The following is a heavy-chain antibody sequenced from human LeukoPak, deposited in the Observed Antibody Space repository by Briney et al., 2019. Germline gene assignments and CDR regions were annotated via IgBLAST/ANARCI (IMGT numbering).Heavy chain of an antibody. CDR1: GFTFSSYS. CDR2: ISSSGSTI. Sequence: GGSLRLSCAASGFTFSSYSMNWVRQAPGKGLEWVSYISSSGSTIYYADSVKGRFTISRDNAKNSLYLQMNSLRAEDTAVYYCAKYHYGSGTSLGYWGQGTQVTVSS. D-gene: IGHD3-10*01. J-gene: IGHJ4*02. CDR3: AKYHYGSGTSLGY. V-gene: IGHV3-48*04.